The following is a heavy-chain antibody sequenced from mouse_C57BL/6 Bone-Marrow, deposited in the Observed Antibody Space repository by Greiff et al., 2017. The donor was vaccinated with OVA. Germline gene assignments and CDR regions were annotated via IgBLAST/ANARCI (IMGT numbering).Heavy chain of an antibody. V-gene: IGHV1-81*01. CDR2: IYPRSGNT. CDR3: ASGPTVASYFDV. Sequence: QVQLQQSGAELARPGASVKLSCKASGYTFTSYGISWVKQRTGQGLEWIGEIYPRSGNTYYNEKFKGKATLTADKSSSTAYMELRSLTSEDSAVYFCASGPTVASYFDVWGTGTTVTVSS. J-gene: IGHJ1*03. CDR1: GYTFTSYG. D-gene: IGHD1-1*01.